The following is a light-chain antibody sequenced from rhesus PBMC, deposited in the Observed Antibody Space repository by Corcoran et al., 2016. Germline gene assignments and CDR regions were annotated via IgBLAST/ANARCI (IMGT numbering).Light chain of an antibody. CDR2: AAS. V-gene: IGKV1-33*02. Sequence: DIQMTQSPSSLSASVGDRVTITCQARQGLSNWLAWYQQKPGKAPKLLIYAASRLQSGVPSRFSGIGSWTEFTLTISSLQPEDFATYYCQQHNSNPYSFGQGTKVEIK. CDR1: QGLSNW. CDR3: QQHNSNPYS. J-gene: IGKJ2*01.